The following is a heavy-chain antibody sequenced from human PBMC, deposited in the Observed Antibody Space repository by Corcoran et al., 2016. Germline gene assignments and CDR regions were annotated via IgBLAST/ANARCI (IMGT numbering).Heavy chain of an antibody. CDR2: IIPIFGTA. V-gene: IGHV1-69*01. CDR1: GGTFSSYA. J-gene: IGHJ6*02. Sequence: QVQLVQSGAEVKKPGSSVKVSCKASGGTFSSYAISWVRQAPGQGRERMGGIIPIFGTANYAQKFQGRVTITADESKSTAYMERSRLRSEDTAVYYCAMVRGGSRTSCYPPGYYYGMDVWGQGTTVTVSS. D-gene: IGHD2-2*01. CDR3: AMVRGGSRTSCYPPGYYYGMDV.